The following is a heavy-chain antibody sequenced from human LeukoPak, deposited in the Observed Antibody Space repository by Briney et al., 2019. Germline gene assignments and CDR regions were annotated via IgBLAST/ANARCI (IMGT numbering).Heavy chain of an antibody. J-gene: IGHJ4*02. D-gene: IGHD3-10*01. CDR3: AKDGVL. CDR1: GFTFSNAW. Sequence: SGGSLRLSWAASGFTFSNAWMSWVRQAPGKGVEWVGRIKSKTDGGTTDYAAPVKGRFTISRDDSKNTLYLQMNSLRAEDTALYYCAKDGVLWGQGTLVTVSS. CDR2: IKSKTDGGTT. V-gene: IGHV3-15*05.